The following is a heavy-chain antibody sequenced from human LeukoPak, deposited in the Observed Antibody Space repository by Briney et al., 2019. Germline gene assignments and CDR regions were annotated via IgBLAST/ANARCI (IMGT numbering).Heavy chain of an antibody. D-gene: IGHD3-10*01. V-gene: IGHV4-61*01. Sequence: PSETLSLTCTVSGGSISSSSYYWGWIRQPPGKGLEWIGYIYYSGSTNYNPSLKSRVTISVDTSKNQFSLKLSSVTAADTAVYYCARDSATMVRGPSKSFFDYWGQGTLVTVSS. CDR1: GGSISSSSYY. J-gene: IGHJ4*02. CDR2: IYYSGST. CDR3: ARDSATMVRGPSKSFFDY.